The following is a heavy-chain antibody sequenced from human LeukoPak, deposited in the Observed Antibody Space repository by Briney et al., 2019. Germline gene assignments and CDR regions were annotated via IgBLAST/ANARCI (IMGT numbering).Heavy chain of an antibody. Sequence: GASVKVSCTASGYTFTSYGISWVRQAPGQGPEWMGWISDYNGNTNYPQNLQGRVTMTTDTSTSTAYMDLRSLRSDDTAVYYCARSGIVGAPPFDYWGQGTLVTVSS. J-gene: IGHJ4*02. CDR3: ARSGIVGAPPFDY. CDR1: GYTFTSYG. D-gene: IGHD1-26*01. CDR2: ISDYNGNT. V-gene: IGHV1-18*01.